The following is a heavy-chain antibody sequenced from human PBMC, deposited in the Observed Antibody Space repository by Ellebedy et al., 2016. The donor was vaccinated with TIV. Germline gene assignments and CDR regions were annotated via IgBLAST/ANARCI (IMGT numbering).Heavy chain of an antibody. CDR2: IYHSGSI. CDR3: VRGCSVSCYYYWALDV. Sequence: SETLSLTCTVSGDSISSGDYHWSWIRQSPGKGLEWIGYIYHSGSIDYNPSLKSRVTISADTSKNQFSLRLSSVTATDSGVYYRVRGCSVSCYYYWALDVWGQGTTATVSS. CDR1: GDSISSGDYH. D-gene: IGHD2-15*01. V-gene: IGHV4-30-4*01. J-gene: IGHJ6*02.